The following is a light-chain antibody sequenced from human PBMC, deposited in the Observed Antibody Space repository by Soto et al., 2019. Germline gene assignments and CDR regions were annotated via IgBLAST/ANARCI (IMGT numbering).Light chain of an antibody. CDR3: QQLFDPPIT. CDR2: AAS. V-gene: IGKV1-9*01. CDR1: QDIDIY. J-gene: IGKJ5*01. Sequence: IQLTQSPSSLSASVGDRVTITWRASQDIDIYLSWYQVKPGKAPKLLIYAASTLESGVPSRFSATVSGTEFSLTITSLQPEDFATYYCQQLFDPPITFGQGTRLEIK.